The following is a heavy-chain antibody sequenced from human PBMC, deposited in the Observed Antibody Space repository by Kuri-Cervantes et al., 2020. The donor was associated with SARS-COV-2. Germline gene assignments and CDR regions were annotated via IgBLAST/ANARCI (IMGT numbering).Heavy chain of an antibody. D-gene: IGHD1-26*01. V-gene: IGHV3-48*03. CDR1: GFPFSSYE. CDR2: ISSSGSTI. Sequence: GESLKISCAASGFPFSSYEMNWVRQAPGKGLEWVSYISSSGSTIYYADSVKGRFTISRDNAKNSLYLQMNSLRAEDTAVYYCASSIASGAFDIWGQGTMVTVSS. CDR3: ASSIASGAFDI. J-gene: IGHJ3*02.